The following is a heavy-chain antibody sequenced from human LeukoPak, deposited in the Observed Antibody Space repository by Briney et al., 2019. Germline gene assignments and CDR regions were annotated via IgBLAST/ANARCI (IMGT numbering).Heavy chain of an antibody. Sequence: PGGSLRLSCAASGFTFSSYAMSWVRQAPGKGLEWVSAISGSGGSTYYADSVKGRFTISRDNSKNTLYLQMNSLRAEDTAVYYCAKRRSGYYGRRGALNYFDYWGQGTLVTVSS. V-gene: IGHV3-23*01. D-gene: IGHD3-10*01. CDR1: GFTFSSYA. CDR2: ISGSGGST. J-gene: IGHJ4*02. CDR3: AKRRSGYYGRRGALNYFDY.